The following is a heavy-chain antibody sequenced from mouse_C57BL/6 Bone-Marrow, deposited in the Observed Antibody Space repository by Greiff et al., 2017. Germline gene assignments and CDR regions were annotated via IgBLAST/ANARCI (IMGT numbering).Heavy chain of an antibody. CDR2: MHPNGGSP. CDR3: ARSYSYDDYTLDY. J-gene: IGHJ4*01. D-gene: IGHD2-12*01. Sequence: QVQLQQSGAELVKPGASVKLSCKASGYTFTNYWMHWVKQRPGQGLEWIGMMHPNGGSPDYNEKFKREATMSVDKSSRTAYMELSSLTSEESAVYYCARSYSYDDYTLDYWGQGTSVTVSS. CDR1: GYTFTNYW. V-gene: IGHV1-64*01.